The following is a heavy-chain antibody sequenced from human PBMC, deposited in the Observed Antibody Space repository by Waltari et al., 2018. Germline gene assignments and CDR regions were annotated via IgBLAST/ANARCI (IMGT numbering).Heavy chain of an antibody. Sequence: QVQLQESGPGLVKPSQTLSLTCTVSGGSISSGGYYWSWIRQHPGKGLEWIGYIYYSGSTYYNPSLKGGVTISVDTSKNQFSLKLSSVTAADTAVYYCARWKRMVRGVGYGMDVWGQGTTVTVSS. CDR1: GGSISSGGYY. J-gene: IGHJ6*02. D-gene: IGHD3-10*01. CDR2: IYYSGST. V-gene: IGHV4-31*03. CDR3: ARWKRMVRGVGYGMDV.